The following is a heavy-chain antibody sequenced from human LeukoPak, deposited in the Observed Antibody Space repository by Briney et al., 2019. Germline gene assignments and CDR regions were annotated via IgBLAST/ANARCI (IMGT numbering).Heavy chain of an antibody. D-gene: IGHD3-22*01. CDR1: GFTFSSYE. V-gene: IGHV3-48*03. CDR2: ISSSGSTI. J-gene: IGHJ3*02. Sequence: GGSLRLSCAASGFTFSSYEMNWVRQAPGKGLEGVSYISSSGSTIYYADSVKGRFTISRDNLKNVLYLQMNSLKVEDTALYYCARGLFLSGYLDAFDIWGQGTVVTVSS. CDR3: ARGLFLSGYLDAFDI.